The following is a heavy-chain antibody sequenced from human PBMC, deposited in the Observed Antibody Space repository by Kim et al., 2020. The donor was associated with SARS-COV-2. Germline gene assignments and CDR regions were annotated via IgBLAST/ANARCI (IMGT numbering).Heavy chain of an antibody. D-gene: IGHD3-22*01. CDR3: ARAPYDSSGYYSGVEYFQH. Sequence: GGSLRLSCAASGFTFSSYWMSWVRQAPGKGLEWVANIKQDGSEKYYVDSVKGRFTISRDNAKNSLYLQMNSLRAEDTAVYYCARAPYDSSGYYSGVEYFQHWGQGTLVTVSS. CDR2: IKQDGSEK. CDR1: GFTFSSYW. J-gene: IGHJ1*01. V-gene: IGHV3-7*03.